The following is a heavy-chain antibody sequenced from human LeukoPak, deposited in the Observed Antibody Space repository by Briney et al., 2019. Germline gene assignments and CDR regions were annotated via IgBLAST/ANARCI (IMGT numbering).Heavy chain of an antibody. D-gene: IGHD4-23*01. CDR3: ARGWVTVPVPFDY. Sequence: PGGSLRLSCATSGFTLEDYGMSWVRQAPGKGLEWVSSISSSSDYIYYADSVKGRFTIPRDNAKNSLYLQMNSLRAEDTAVYYCARGWVTVPVPFDYWGQGTLVTVSS. J-gene: IGHJ4*02. CDR1: GFTLEDYG. V-gene: IGHV3-21*01. CDR2: ISSSSDYI.